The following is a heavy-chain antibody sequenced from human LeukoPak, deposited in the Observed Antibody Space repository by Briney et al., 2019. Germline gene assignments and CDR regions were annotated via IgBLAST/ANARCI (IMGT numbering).Heavy chain of an antibody. CDR2: INHSGST. V-gene: IGHV4-34*01. CDR1: GGSFSGYY. CDR3: ARGLEMATD. Sequence: SETLSLTCAVYGGSFSGYYWSWIRQPPGKGLEWIGEINHSGSTNYNPSLKSRVTISVDTSKNQFSLKLSSVTAADTAVYYCARGLEMATDWGQGTLVTVSS. J-gene: IGHJ4*02. D-gene: IGHD5-24*01.